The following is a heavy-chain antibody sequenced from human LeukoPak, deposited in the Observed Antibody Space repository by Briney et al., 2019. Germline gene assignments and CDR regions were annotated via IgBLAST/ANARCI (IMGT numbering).Heavy chain of an antibody. Sequence: QPGGSLRLSCAASGFTFSSYSMNWVRQAPGKGLEWVSYISSSSSTIYYADSVKGRFTISRDNAKNSLYLQMNSLRAEDTAVYYCARDRDYNLADSFDHWGQGTLVTVSS. D-gene: IGHD5-24*01. J-gene: IGHJ4*02. CDR2: ISSSSSTI. CDR1: GFTFSSYS. V-gene: IGHV3-48*04. CDR3: ARDRDYNLADSFDH.